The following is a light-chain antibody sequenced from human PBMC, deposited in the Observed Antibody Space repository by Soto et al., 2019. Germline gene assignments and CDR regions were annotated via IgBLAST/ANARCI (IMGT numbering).Light chain of an antibody. Sequence: QSVLTQPPSVSEAPGQRVTISCTGSSSNIGAGYEAHWYQQVPGTAPKLLIYENNNRPSGVPDRFSGSKSGTSASLAITGLQAEHEAEYYCQSYDSSRSGYVFGTGTELTVL. J-gene: IGLJ1*01. CDR3: QSYDSSRSGYV. CDR2: ENN. V-gene: IGLV1-40*01. CDR1: SSNIGAGYE.